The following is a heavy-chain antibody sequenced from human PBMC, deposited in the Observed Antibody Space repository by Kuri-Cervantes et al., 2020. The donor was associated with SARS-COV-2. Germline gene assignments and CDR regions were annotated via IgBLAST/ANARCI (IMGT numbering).Heavy chain of an antibody. CDR3: ARWGGSSGSNWYFDL. Sequence: GGSLRLSCAASGFTVSRNYMSWVRQAPGKGLEWVSVIYSGGSTYYADSVKGRFTISRDNSKKTLYLQMNSLRAEDTAVYYCARWGGSSGSNWYFDLWGRGTLVTVSS. CDR1: GFTVSRNY. J-gene: IGHJ2*01. V-gene: IGHV3-53*01. D-gene: IGHD3-22*01. CDR2: IYSGGST.